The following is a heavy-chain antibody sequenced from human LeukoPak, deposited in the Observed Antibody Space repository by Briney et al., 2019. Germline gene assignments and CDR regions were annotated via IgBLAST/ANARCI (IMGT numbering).Heavy chain of an antibody. CDR3: AKHRDYIWGSYRQTYFDS. V-gene: IGHV3-23*01. CDR1: GFTFNNYA. CDR2: VSGSGGST. Sequence: GGSLRLSCAASGFTFNNYAMNWVRQAPGKGLEWVSVVSGSGGSTYYADSVKGRFTISRDNSNNTLYPQMNSLRAEDTAVYYCAKHRDYIWGSYRQTYFDSWGQGTLVTVSS. D-gene: IGHD3-16*02. J-gene: IGHJ4*02.